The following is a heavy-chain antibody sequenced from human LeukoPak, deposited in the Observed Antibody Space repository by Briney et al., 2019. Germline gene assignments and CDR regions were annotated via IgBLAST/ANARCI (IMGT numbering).Heavy chain of an antibody. CDR1: GFTFSSYA. Sequence: GGSLTLSCAASGFTFSSYAMSWVRRAPGKGLEWVSGISGSGGSTYYADSVKGRFTISRDNSKNPLYLQMNSLRAEDTAVYYCAKKRVAVAGTHYFDYWGQGTLVTVPS. J-gene: IGHJ4*02. D-gene: IGHD6-19*01. V-gene: IGHV3-23*01. CDR2: ISGSGGST. CDR3: AKKRVAVAGTHYFDY.